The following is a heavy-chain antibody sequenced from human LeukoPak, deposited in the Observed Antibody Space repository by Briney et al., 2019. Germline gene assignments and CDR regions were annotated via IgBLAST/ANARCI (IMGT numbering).Heavy chain of an antibody. J-gene: IGHJ4*02. CDR1: GFTFSNAW. D-gene: IGHD3-16*01. Sequence: GGSLRLSCEASGFTFSNAWMSWVRQAPGKGLEWVANIKEDGSEKNYVDSVKGRFTISRDNAKNSLYLQMNSLRAEDTAVYYCARGGGRHVEYWGQGNLVTVSS. V-gene: IGHV3-7*05. CDR2: IKEDGSEK. CDR3: ARGGGRHVEY.